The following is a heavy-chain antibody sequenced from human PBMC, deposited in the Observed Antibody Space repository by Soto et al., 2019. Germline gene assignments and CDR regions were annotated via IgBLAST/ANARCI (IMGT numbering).Heavy chain of an antibody. CDR3: VRGYGHSYCSYGLDV. D-gene: IGHD4-17*01. Sequence: SETLSLTCTVSGGSIRSYHWTWIRQSPGKGLEWVGYIDFSGTTHFNPSLKGRVAMSVDMSKIQFSLKVTAVTAADTAVYYCVRGYGHSYCSYGLDVGGQGTTVTISS. V-gene: IGHV4-59*01. J-gene: IGHJ6*02. CDR2: IDFSGTT. CDR1: GGSIRSYH.